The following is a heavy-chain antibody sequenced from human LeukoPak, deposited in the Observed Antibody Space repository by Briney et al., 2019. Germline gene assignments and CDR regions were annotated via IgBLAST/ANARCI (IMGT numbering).Heavy chain of an antibody. D-gene: IGHD3-10*01. J-gene: IGHJ4*02. CDR1: GFTFSSYA. V-gene: IGHV3-23*01. CDR3: AKSGRGPGSYYNAYYFDY. Sequence: GGSLRLSCAASGFTFSSYAMSWVRQAPGKGLEWVSAISDSGGSTYYSDSVKGRFTISRDNSKNTLYLQMNSLRAEDTAVYYCAKSGRGPGSYYNAYYFDYWGQGTLVTVSS. CDR2: ISDSGGST.